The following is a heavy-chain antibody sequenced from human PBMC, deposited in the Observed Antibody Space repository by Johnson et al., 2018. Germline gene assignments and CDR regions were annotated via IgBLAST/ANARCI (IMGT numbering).Heavy chain of an antibody. Sequence: VQLVQSGGGLAQPGGSLRLSCAVSGFTFSSYAMSWVRQAPGKGLESVSGISDSGGSTYYADSVKGRFTISRDNSNNTVYRQMSSLRAEDTAVYDCAKFSYRSPLFGWGQGTMVTVST. V-gene: IGHV3-23*04. CDR2: ISDSGGST. D-gene: IGHD3-16*02. CDR3: AKFSYRSPLFG. J-gene: IGHJ3*01. CDR1: GFTFSSYA.